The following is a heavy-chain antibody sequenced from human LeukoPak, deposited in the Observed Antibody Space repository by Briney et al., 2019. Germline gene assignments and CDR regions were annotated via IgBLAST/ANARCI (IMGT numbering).Heavy chain of an antibody. Sequence: PSETLSLTCSFSGDSISTYYWSWIRQSPGKGLEWIGHIYSSGNTDYNSSLKSRVTISVDTSKSQFSLRLSSVTATDAAVYYCARLRWQLVGPYFDYWGQGILVTVSS. CDR3: ARLRWQLVGPYFDY. J-gene: IGHJ4*02. CDR1: GDSISTYY. CDR2: IYSSGNT. D-gene: IGHD1-26*01. V-gene: IGHV4-59*01.